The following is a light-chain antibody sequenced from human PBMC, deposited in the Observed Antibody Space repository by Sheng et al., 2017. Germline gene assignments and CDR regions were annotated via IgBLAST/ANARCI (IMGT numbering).Light chain of an antibody. V-gene: IGLV1-47*01. CDR3: ATWDDSLSGQV. J-gene: IGLJ3*02. Sequence: QSVVTQPPSASGTPGQRVTISCSGSNSNIGNNYVSWYQQLLGTAPKLLISKNNQRPSGVPARFSGSKSGTSASLAISGLRSEDEADYYCATWDDSLSGQVFGGGTKLTVL. CDR1: NSNIGNNY. CDR2: KNN.